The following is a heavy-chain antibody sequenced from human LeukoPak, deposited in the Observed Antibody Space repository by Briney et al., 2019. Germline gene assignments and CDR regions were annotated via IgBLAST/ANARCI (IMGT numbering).Heavy chain of an antibody. CDR3: ARAPNNYGKFDY. D-gene: IGHD3-10*01. Sequence: SETLSLTCTVSGVSVSGGSYYWSWIRQPPGKGLEWIGYIYYSGSTNYNPSLKSRVTISVDTSKNQFSLKLSSVTAADTAVYYCARAPNNYGKFDYWGQGTLVTVSS. J-gene: IGHJ4*02. CDR2: IYYSGST. V-gene: IGHV4-61*01. CDR1: GVSVSGGSYY.